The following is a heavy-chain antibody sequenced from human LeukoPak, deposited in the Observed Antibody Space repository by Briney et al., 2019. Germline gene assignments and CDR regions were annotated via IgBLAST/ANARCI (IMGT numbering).Heavy chain of an antibody. J-gene: IGHJ4*02. CDR1: GFTFSSYS. D-gene: IGHD3-22*01. CDR2: ISSSSSTI. CDR3: ARDDYYDSSGYDY. Sequence: GGSLRLSCAASGFTFSSYSMNWVRQAPGEGLEWVPYISSSSSTIYYADSVKGRFTISRDNAKNSLYLQMSSLRAEDTAVYYCARDDYYDSSGYDYWGQGTLVTVSS. V-gene: IGHV3-48*04.